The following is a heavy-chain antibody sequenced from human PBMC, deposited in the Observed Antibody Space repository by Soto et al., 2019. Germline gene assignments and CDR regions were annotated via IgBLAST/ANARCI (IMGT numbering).Heavy chain of an antibody. CDR3: AKGGRWLQRLDY. D-gene: IGHD5-18*01. J-gene: IGHJ4*02. V-gene: IGHV3-30*18. CDR2: ISYDGSNK. Sequence: GGSLRLSCAASGFTFSSYGMHWVRQAPGKGLEWVAVISYDGSNKYYADSVKGRFTISRDNSKNTLYLQMNSLRAEDTAVYYCAKGGRWLQRLDYWGQGTLVTVSS. CDR1: GFTFSSYG.